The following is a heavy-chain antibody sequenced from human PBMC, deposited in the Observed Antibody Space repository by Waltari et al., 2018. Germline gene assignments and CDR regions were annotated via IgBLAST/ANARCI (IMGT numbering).Heavy chain of an antibody. CDR2: INPKSGDA. D-gene: IGHD1-1*01. V-gene: IGHV1-2*06. CDR3: ATANILGIGTFDY. CDR1: GYTFTKYY. J-gene: IGHJ4*02. Sequence: QVTLVQSGAEVQTPGASVRVSCKASGYTFTKYYIHWVRQAPGQGLEWMGRINPKSGDANYTQPFQGRVIMTRDTSINTAYLEVTGLTSDDTAIFYCATANILGIGTFDYWGQGTLVSVSS.